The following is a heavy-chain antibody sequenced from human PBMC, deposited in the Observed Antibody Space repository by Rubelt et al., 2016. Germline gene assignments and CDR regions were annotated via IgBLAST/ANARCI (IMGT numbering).Heavy chain of an antibody. D-gene: IGHD3-22*01. CDR3: TRRDGGNTMIVEL. J-gene: IGHJ3*01. CDR1: GFTFGASA. Sequence: EVQVVESGGGLVQPGGSLKLSCAASGFTFGASAMHWVRQPSGKGLEWVGRIRSRANRYETVYAASVRGRFTISRDDSKNTAFLQMNSLETEDTAVYYCTRRDGGNTMIVELWGQGTMVTVSS. CDR2: IRSRANRYET. V-gene: IGHV3-73*01.